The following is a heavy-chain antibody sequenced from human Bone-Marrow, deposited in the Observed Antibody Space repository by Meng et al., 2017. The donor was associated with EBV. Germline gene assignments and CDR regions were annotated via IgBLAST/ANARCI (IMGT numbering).Heavy chain of an antibody. D-gene: IGHD3-10*01. J-gene: IGHJ4*02. CDR2: LIPMVGAP. V-gene: IGHV1-69*01. CDR1: GGTFRSDA. CDR3: ASESGRGFTPDY. Sequence: QGEWLRWGAGGTKAGSAVKVSCRTSGGTFRSDAVSWVRQAPGQGLEWMGGLIPMVGAPHYAQKFQGRVTIIADESTSTHSMELNSLRSEDTAMYYCASESGRGFTPDYWGQGTLVTVSS.